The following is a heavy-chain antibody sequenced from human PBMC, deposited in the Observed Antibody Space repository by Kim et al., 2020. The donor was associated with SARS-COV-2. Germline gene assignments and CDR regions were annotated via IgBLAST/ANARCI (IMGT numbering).Heavy chain of an antibody. CDR1: GGSISSSSYY. CDR3: ARPLYDYVWGSYRSGWLDP. Sequence: SETLSLTCTVSGGSISSSSYYWGWIRQPPGKGLEWIGSIYYSGSTYYNPSLKSRVTISVDTSKNQFSLKLSSVTAADTAVYYCARPLYDYVWGSYRSGWLDPWGQGTLVTVSS. D-gene: IGHD3-16*02. V-gene: IGHV4-39*01. J-gene: IGHJ5*02. CDR2: IYYSGST.